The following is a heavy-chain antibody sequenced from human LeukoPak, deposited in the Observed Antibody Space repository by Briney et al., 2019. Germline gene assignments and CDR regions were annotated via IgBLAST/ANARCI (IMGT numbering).Heavy chain of an antibody. CDR1: GGTFSSYA. CDR2: IIPIFGTA. J-gene: IGHJ6*03. D-gene: IGHD3-10*01. V-gene: IGHV1-69*05. CDR3: AKEGVVLLWFGESSRCYMDV. Sequence: SVKVSCKASGGTFSSYAISWVRQAPGQGLEWMGGIIPIFGTANYAQKFQGRVTMTRDMSTSTVYMELSSLRSEDTAVYYCAKEGVVLLWFGESSRCYMDVWGKGTTVTISS.